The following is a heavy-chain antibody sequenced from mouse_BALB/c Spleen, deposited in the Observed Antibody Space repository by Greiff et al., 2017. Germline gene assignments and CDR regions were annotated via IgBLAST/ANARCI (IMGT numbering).Heavy chain of an antibody. V-gene: IGHV1-67*01. CDR3: ARFYGYDGVDY. CDR1: SYTFTDYA. D-gene: IGHD2-2*01. Sequence: VQLQQSGPELVRPGVSVKISCKGSSYTFTDYAMHWVKQSHAKSLEWIGVISTYYGNTNYNQKFKGKATMTVDKSSSTAYMELARLTSEDSAVYYCARFYGYDGVDYWGQGTTLTVSS. J-gene: IGHJ2*01. CDR2: ISTYYGNT.